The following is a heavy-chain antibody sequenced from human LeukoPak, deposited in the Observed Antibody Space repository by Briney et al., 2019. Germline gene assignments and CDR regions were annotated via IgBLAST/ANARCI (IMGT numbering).Heavy chain of an antibody. CDR2: IYYSGGA. V-gene: IGHV4-30-4*08. CDR1: GGSISSGDYY. J-gene: IGHJ4*02. CDR3: ARVRLGGTSDY. Sequence: SETLSLTCTVSGGSISSGDYYWSWIRQPPGKGLEWIGYIYYSGGAYYNPSLKSRLTISVDTSKNQFSLKLSSVTAADTAVYYCARVRLGGTSDYWGRGTLVTVSS. D-gene: IGHD1-1*01.